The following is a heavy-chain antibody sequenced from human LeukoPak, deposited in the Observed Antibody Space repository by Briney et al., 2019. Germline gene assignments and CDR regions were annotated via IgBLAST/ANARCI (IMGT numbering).Heavy chain of an antibody. CDR2: IYTSGST. CDR3: ARDGGMSGSH. J-gene: IGHJ4*02. Sequence: SQTLSLTCTVSGGSISSGSYYWSWIRQPAGKGLEWIGRIYTSGSTNYNPSLKSRVTMSVDTSKNQFSLKLSSVTAADTAVYYCARDGGMSGSHWGRGILVSVSS. CDR1: GGSISSGSYY. D-gene: IGHD3-16*01. V-gene: IGHV4-61*02.